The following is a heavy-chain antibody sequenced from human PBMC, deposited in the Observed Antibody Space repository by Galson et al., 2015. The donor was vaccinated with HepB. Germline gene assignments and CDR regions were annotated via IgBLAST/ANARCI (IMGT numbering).Heavy chain of an antibody. CDR1: GFTVSSNY. CDR2: IYSGGST. CDR3: ARKYSSSSRNYYYMDV. Sequence: SLRLSCAASGFTVSSNYMSWVRQAPGKGLEWVSVIYSGGSTYYADSVKGRFTISRDNSKNTLYLQMNSLRAEDTAVYYCARKYSSSSRNYYYMDVWGKGTTVTVSS. J-gene: IGHJ6*03. D-gene: IGHD6-6*01. V-gene: IGHV3-53*01.